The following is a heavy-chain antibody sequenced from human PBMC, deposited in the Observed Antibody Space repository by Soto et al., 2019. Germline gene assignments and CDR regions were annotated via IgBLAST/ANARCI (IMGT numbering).Heavy chain of an antibody. CDR3: ARSPEATVTAFDY. CDR2: IYYSGST. CDR1: GGSISSGGYY. V-gene: IGHV4-31*03. D-gene: IGHD4-17*01. J-gene: IGHJ4*02. Sequence: QVQLQESGPGLVKPSQTLSLTCTVSGGSISSGGYYWSWIRQHPGQGLEWIAYIYYSGSTYYNPSLNSRVTISVDTSKNQSPLKLSSVTAADTAVYDCARSPEATVTAFDYWGQGTLVTVSS.